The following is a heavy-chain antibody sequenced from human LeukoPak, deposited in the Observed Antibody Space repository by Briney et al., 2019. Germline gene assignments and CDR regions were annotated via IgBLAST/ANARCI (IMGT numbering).Heavy chain of an antibody. V-gene: IGHV3-30*03. D-gene: IGHD3-16*02. J-gene: IGHJ3*02. CDR1: GFIFTTYA. Sequence: GGSLRLSCAASGFIFTTYAMHWVRQAPGKGLEWVVIISYDGNYRNYADSVKGRFTISRDNSKNTLYLQMNSLGAEDTAVYYCTRPAPPGGIVYGFHIWGQGTMVTVSS. CDR3: TRPAPPGGIVYGFHI. CDR2: ISYDGNYR.